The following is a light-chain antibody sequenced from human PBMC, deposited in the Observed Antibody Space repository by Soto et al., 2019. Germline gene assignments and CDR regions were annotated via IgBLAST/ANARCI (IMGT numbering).Light chain of an antibody. CDR3: QQYDTYSQT. CDR1: QSISNW. Sequence: DIQMTQSPSTLSASVGDRVTITCRASQSISNWLAWYQQKPGKAPKLLIYRASNLENGVPSRFSGSGSGTEFTLTINCLQPDDFATYYCQQYDTYSQTFGQGTKVEIK. CDR2: RAS. J-gene: IGKJ2*01. V-gene: IGKV1-5*03.